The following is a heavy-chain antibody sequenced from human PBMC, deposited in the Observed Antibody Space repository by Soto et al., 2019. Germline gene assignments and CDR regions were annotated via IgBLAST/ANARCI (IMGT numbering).Heavy chain of an antibody. CDR3: AKDLITVARQPFDY. CDR1: GFTFSSYA. J-gene: IGHJ4*02. Sequence: GGSLRLSCAGSGFTFSSYAMSWVRQAPGIGLECVSIISASGATTYYADSVKGRFTISRDNSRNTLYLQMNSLRAEDTAIYYCAKDLITVARQPFDYWGQGTPVTVSS. V-gene: IGHV3-23*01. D-gene: IGHD6-19*01. CDR2: ISASGATT.